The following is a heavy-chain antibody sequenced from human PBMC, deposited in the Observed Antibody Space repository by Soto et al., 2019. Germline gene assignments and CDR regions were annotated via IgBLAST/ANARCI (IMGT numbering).Heavy chain of an antibody. CDR3: ARGAGYGYYFDY. Sequence: PGGSLRLSCAASGFTFSSYSMNWVRQAPGKGLEWVSSISSSSSYIYYADSVKGRFTISRDNAKNSLYLQMNSLRAEDTAVYYCARGAGYGYYFDYWGQGTLVTVSS. V-gene: IGHV3-21*01. CDR2: ISSSSSYI. CDR1: GFTFSSYS. J-gene: IGHJ4*02. D-gene: IGHD5-18*01.